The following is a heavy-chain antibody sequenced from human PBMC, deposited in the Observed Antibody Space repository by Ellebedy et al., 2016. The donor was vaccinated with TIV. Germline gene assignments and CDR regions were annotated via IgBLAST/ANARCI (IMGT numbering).Heavy chain of an antibody. V-gene: IGHV3-21*01. CDR3: ARDYGGNSGYFDL. CDR2: ITSRSPYV. D-gene: IGHD4-23*01. CDR1: GFTFSNYN. J-gene: IGHJ4*02. Sequence: GESLKISCEGFGFTFSNYNVNWVRQAPGEGLEWVASITSRSPYVYYADSVKGRFTISRDNAKNSLYLQMDSLRVEDTAVYFCARDYGGNSGYFDLWGRGTLVTVSS.